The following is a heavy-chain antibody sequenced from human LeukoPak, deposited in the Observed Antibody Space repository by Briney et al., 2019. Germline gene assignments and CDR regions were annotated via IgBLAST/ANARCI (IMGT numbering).Heavy chain of an antibody. CDR3: ARDGERYCSGGSCSHIGH. Sequence: GGSLRLSCAASGFAFSYYTMNWVRQAPGKGLEWVSSISSSSSYIYYADSMKGRFTISRDNARNSLYLQMNSLRAEDTAVYYCARDGERYCSGGSCSHIGHWGQGTLVSVSS. CDR1: GFAFSYYT. V-gene: IGHV3-21*01. D-gene: IGHD2-15*01. CDR2: ISSSSSYI. J-gene: IGHJ4*02.